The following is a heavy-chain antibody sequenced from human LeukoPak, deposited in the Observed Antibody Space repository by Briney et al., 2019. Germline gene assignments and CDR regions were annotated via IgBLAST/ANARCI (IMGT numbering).Heavy chain of an antibody. CDR2: VRGSGFST. CDR3: AKDLTVPPVFIFDS. D-gene: IGHD3-10*01. CDR1: GFTFSNYA. V-gene: IGHV3-23*01. Sequence: GGSLTLSCAASGFTFSNYAMNWVRQAPGKGLEWVSGVRGSGFSTYYADSVTGRLTISRDISKNTLYLQMNSLRGEDSAVYYCAKDLTVPPVFIFDSWGQGTLVTVSS. J-gene: IGHJ4*02.